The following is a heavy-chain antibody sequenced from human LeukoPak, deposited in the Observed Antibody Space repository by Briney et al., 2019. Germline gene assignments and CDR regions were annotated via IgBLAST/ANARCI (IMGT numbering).Heavy chain of an antibody. CDR2: IWYDGSNK. CDR3: ARDRTIFGVVRAFDI. D-gene: IGHD3-3*01. J-gene: IGHJ3*02. V-gene: IGHV3-33*08. Sequence: GGSLRLSCAASGFTFTNAWMTWVRQAPGKGLEWVAVIWYDGSNKYYADSVKGRFTISRDNSKNTLYLQMNSLRAEDTAVYYCARDRTIFGVVRAFDIWGQGTMVTVSS. CDR1: GFTFTNAW.